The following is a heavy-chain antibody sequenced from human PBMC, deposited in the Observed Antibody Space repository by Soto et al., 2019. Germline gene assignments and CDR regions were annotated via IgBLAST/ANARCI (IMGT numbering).Heavy chain of an antibody. Sequence: GSLRLSCAVSKFNVMSYWMSWVRQAPGKGLEWVASIKEDGSEIYYLQSVRGRFTISRDSAGNALHLAMNYLSAEDTGVYFCARDIGFDYVNWGQGTLVTVSS. CDR2: IKEDGSEI. J-gene: IGHJ4*02. V-gene: IGHV3-7*01. CDR3: ARDIGFDYVN. CDR1: KFNVMSYW. D-gene: IGHD3-16*01.